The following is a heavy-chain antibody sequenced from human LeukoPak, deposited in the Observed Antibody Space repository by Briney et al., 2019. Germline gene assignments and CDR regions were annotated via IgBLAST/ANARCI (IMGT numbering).Heavy chain of an antibody. J-gene: IGHJ3*02. D-gene: IGHD1-26*01. V-gene: IGHV4-61*02. CDR1: GGSISSGSYY. CDR2: IDTSGST. CDR3: ARDWELLSAFDI. Sequence: SETLSLTCTVSGGSISSGSYYWSWIRQPAGKGLEWIGRIDTSGSTNYNPSLKSRVTMSVDTSKNQFSLKLSSVTAADTAVYYCARDWELLSAFDIWGQGTMVTVSS.